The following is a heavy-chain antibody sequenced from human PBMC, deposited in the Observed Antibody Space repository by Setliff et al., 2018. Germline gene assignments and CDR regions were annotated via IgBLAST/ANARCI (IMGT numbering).Heavy chain of an antibody. V-gene: IGHV4-59*08. CDR3: ARHFRSSKVQFLEYLTDYYFDS. Sequence: PSETLSLTCNVSGGSISSYSWSWIRQAPGKGLEWIGYLYYSGNTNYNPSLKSRVTISVDTSNNHFSLKLSSVTAADTAVYYCARHFRSSKVQFLEYLTDYYFDSWGQGTLVTVSS. CDR1: GGSISSYS. CDR2: LYYSGNT. D-gene: IGHD3-3*01. J-gene: IGHJ4*02.